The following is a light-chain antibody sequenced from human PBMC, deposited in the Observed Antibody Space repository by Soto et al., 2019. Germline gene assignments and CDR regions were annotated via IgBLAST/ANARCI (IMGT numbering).Light chain of an antibody. CDR2: EVN. CDR1: SSDIGGYNY. J-gene: IGLJ1*01. Sequence: QSALTQPASVSGSPGQSITVSCTGNSSDIGGYNYVSWYQHHPGKAPQLIIYEVNLRPSGVSDRFSASNSGDTAALTISGLQAGDEADYYCCSYSTSNSHNYVFGTGTKLTVL. V-gene: IGLV2-14*01. CDR3: CSYSTSNSHNYV.